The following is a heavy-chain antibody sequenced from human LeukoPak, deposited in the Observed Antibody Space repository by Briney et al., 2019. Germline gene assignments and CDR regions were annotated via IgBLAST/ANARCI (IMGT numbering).Heavy chain of an antibody. CDR1: GGSISSSSYY. Sequence: PAETLSLTCTVSGGSISSSSYYWGWIRQPPGKGLEWIGSIYYSGSTYYNPSLKSRLTISVDTSKNQFSLKLSSVSAADTAVYYCARRTIVGTINGLFDPWGQGTPVTVSS. CDR2: IYYSGST. CDR3: ARRTIVGTINGLFDP. V-gene: IGHV4-39*01. J-gene: IGHJ5*02. D-gene: IGHD5-12*01.